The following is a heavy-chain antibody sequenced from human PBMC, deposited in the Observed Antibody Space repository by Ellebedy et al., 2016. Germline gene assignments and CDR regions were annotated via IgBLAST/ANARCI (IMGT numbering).Heavy chain of an antibody. D-gene: IGHD2-2*01. CDR2: IYTSGST. J-gene: IGHJ6*02. CDR3: ARDLCSSTSCTCLLDYGMDV. V-gene: IGHV4-4*07. CDR1: GGSISSYY. Sequence: ESLKISXTVSGGSISSYYWSWIRQPAGKGLEWIGRIYTSGSTTYNPSLKSRVTMSVDTSKNQFSLKLSSVTAADTAVYYCARDLCSSTSCTCLLDYGMDVWGQGTTVTVSS.